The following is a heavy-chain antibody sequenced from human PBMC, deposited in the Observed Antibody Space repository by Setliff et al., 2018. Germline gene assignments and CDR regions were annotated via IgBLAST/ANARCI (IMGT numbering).Heavy chain of an antibody. CDR1: GASFSDTY. J-gene: IGHJ3*02. D-gene: IGHD5-18*01. CDR3: ARVPRFTDTRNAFDI. V-gene: IGHV4-34*01. Sequence: SETLSLTCAVYGASFSDTYWSWIRQPPGKGLEWIGSINYSGSTYYNPSLKSRVTISVDTSKNQFSLRLNSVTAADSGVYYCARVPRFTDTRNAFDIWGQGTMVTVSS. CDR2: INYSGST.